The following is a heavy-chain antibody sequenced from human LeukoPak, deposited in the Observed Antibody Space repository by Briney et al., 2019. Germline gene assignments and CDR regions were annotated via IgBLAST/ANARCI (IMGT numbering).Heavy chain of an antibody. Sequence: ASVKVSCKASGYTFTSYDINWVRQATGQGLEWMGWMNPNSGNTGYAQKFQGRVTMTGNTSISTAYMEPSSLRSEDTAVYYCARALRGYSGYGDYWGQGTLVTVSS. V-gene: IGHV1-8*01. D-gene: IGHD5-12*01. CDR1: GYTFTSYD. CDR3: ARALRGYSGYGDY. J-gene: IGHJ4*02. CDR2: MNPNSGNT.